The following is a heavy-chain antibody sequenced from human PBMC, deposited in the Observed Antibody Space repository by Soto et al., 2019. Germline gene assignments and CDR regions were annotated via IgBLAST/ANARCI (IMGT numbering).Heavy chain of an antibody. Sequence: QVQLVESGGGMVQPGRSLRLSCAASGFTFSSYGMHWVRQAPGKGLEWVAVIWYDGSNKYYADSVKGRFTISRDNSKNTLYLQMNSLRAEDTAVYYCASSPKSSGGSWHEDYFDYWGQGTLVTVSS. CDR1: GFTFSSYG. V-gene: IGHV3-33*01. CDR3: ASSPKSSGGSWHEDYFDY. D-gene: IGHD2-15*01. J-gene: IGHJ4*02. CDR2: IWYDGSNK.